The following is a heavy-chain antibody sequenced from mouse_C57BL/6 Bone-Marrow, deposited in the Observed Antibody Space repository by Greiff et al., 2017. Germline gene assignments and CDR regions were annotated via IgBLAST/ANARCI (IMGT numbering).Heavy chain of an antibody. J-gene: IGHJ2*01. CDR1: GFTFSSYA. D-gene: IGHD2-1*01. V-gene: IGHV5-4*03. Sequence: EVKLQESGGGLVKPGGSLKLSCEASGFTFSSYAMSWVRQTPEKRLEWVATISDGGSYTYYPDNVKGRFTISRDNAKNNLYLQMSHLKSEDTAMYYCARKIYYCNSYFDYWGQGTTLTVSS. CDR2: ISDGGSYT. CDR3: ARKIYYCNSYFDY.